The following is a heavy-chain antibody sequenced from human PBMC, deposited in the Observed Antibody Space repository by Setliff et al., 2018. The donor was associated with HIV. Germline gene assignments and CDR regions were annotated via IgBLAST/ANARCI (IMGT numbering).Heavy chain of an antibody. CDR3: ARQLSNSLDF. Sequence: ASVKVSCKASGYTFTSYDINWVRQATGQGLEWMGWMNPNSGNTGYAQESLRDTSINTAYLEFSRLRSDDTAVYYCARQLSNSLDFWGQGALVTVSS. CDR2: MNPNSGNT. CDR1: GYTFTSYD. D-gene: IGHD7-27*01. J-gene: IGHJ4*02. V-gene: IGHV1-8*01.